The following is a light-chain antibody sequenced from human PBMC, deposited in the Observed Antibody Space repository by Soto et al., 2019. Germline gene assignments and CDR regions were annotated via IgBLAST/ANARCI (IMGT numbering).Light chain of an antibody. CDR3: SSFTGPTTLDV. CDR1: SSDVGAYKY. V-gene: IGLV2-14*03. J-gene: IGLJ1*01. CDR2: GVS. Sequence: QSALTQPASVSGSPGQSVTISCTGTSSDVGAYKYVSWYQKHPGNAPKLMIYGVSNRPSGVSNRFSGSKSGNTAFLTISVLQPEDEADYYCSSFTGPTTLDVFGTGTKLTVL.